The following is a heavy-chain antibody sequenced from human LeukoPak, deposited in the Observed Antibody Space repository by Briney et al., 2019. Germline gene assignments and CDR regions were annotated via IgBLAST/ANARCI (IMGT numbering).Heavy chain of an antibody. V-gene: IGHV3-43*01. D-gene: IGHD4-23*01. Sequence: GGSLRLSCAASGFTFDDYTMHWVRQAPGKGLEWVSLVSWDGGSTYYADSVKGRFTISRDNSKNSLYLQMNSLRTEDTALYYCAKDLWARWDYGGNWFDYWGQGTLVTVSS. CDR2: VSWDGGST. J-gene: IGHJ4*02. CDR1: GFTFDDYT. CDR3: AKDLWARWDYGGNWFDY.